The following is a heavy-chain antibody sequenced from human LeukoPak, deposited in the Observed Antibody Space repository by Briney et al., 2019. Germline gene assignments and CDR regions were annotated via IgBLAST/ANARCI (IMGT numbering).Heavy chain of an antibody. Sequence: GGSLRLSCAASRLTFSSYWMHWVRQAPGKGLVWVSRINSDGSSTTYADSVKGRFTISRDNAKNTLYLQMNSLSAEDTAVYYCARDRLDGYDFDYWGQGTLVTVSS. V-gene: IGHV3-74*01. CDR1: RLTFSSYW. D-gene: IGHD5-24*01. CDR2: INSDGSST. J-gene: IGHJ4*02. CDR3: ARDRLDGYDFDY.